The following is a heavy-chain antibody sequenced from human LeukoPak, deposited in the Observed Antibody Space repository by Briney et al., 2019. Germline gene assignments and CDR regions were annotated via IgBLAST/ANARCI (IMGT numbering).Heavy chain of an antibody. CDR3: ARDFAEARDGYNLIDY. D-gene: IGHD5-24*01. CDR2: ISGSGGST. J-gene: IGHJ4*02. Sequence: TGGSLRLSCAASGFTFSSYAMSWVRQAPGKGLEWVSAISGSGGSTYYADSVKGRFTISRDNSKNTVYLEMNSLRAEDTAVYYCARDFAEARDGYNLIDYWGQGTLVTVSS. V-gene: IGHV3-23*01. CDR1: GFTFSSYA.